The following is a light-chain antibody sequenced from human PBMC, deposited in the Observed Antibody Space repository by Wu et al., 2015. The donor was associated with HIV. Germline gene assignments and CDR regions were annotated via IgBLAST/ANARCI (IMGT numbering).Light chain of an antibody. CDR1: QSISSW. Sequence: DIQMTQSPSTLSASVRDRVTITCRASQSISSWLAWYQQKPGKAPKVLIYKASSLESGVPSRFSGSGSGTEFTLTISSLHPDDFATYYCQQYNSRSYTFGQGTKLEIK. CDR3: QQYNSRSYT. J-gene: IGKJ2*01. V-gene: IGKV1-5*03. CDR2: KAS.